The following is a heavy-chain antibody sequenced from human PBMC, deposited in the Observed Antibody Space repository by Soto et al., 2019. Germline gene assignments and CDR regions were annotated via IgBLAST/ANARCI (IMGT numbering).Heavy chain of an antibody. V-gene: IGHV1-18*01. CDR1: GYPFTSYG. J-gene: IGHJ4*02. CDR3: AREERYFDWFPDY. CDR2: ISAYNGNT. D-gene: IGHD3-9*01. Sequence: QVKLVQCGAEVKRPGASVKVSCKASGYPFTSYGISWVRQARGQGLEWMGWISAYNGNTNYAQKLQGRVTMTTDTYTSTAYMELRSLRSDDTAVYYCAREERYFDWFPDYWGQGTLVTVSS.